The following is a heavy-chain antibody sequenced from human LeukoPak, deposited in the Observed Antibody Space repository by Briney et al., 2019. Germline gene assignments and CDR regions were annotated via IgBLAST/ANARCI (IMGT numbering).Heavy chain of an antibody. J-gene: IGHJ4*02. V-gene: IGHV3-23*01. CDR3: AKDSGYSYGYGKYYFDY. CDR2: ISGSGGST. Sequence: GGSLRLSCAASGFTFSSYAMSWVRQAPGKGLEWVSAISGSGGSTYYADSVKGRFTISRDNSKNTLYLQMSSLRAEDTAVYYCAKDSGYSYGYGKYYFDYWGQGTLVTVSS. CDR1: GFTFSSYA. D-gene: IGHD5-18*01.